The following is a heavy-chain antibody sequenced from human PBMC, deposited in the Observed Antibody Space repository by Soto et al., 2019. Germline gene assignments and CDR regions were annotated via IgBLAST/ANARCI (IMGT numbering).Heavy chain of an antibody. CDR3: AKGGTVTTADGAFDI. Sequence: GGSLRLSCAASGFTFDDYAMHWVRQAPGKGLEWVSGISWNSGSIGYADSVKGRFTISRDNAKNSLYLQMNSLRAEDTALYYCAKGGTVTTADGAFDIWGQGTMVTVSS. V-gene: IGHV3-9*01. J-gene: IGHJ3*02. CDR2: ISWNSGSI. D-gene: IGHD1-1*01. CDR1: GFTFDDYA.